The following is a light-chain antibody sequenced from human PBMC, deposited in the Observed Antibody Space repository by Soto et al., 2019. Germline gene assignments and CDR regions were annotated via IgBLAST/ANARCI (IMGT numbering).Light chain of an antibody. CDR1: QSVLYSSNNRNY. J-gene: IGKJ3*01. CDR2: WAS. CDR3: QQYYNTPLT. Sequence: DIVMTQSPDSLAVSLGERATIHCKSSQSVLYSSNNRNYLVWYQQKPGQPPKLLISWASTRESGVPDRFSGSGSGTDFTLTISSLXAEDVAVYYCQQYYNTPLTFGPGTKVDIK. V-gene: IGKV4-1*01.